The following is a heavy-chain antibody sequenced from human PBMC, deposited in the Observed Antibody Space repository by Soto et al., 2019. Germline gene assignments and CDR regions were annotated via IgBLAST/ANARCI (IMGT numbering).Heavy chain of an antibody. CDR1: GFTFSSYA. CDR2: ISGSGGST. V-gene: IGHV3-23*01. D-gene: IGHD3-9*01. CDR3: AKSSVLRYFDWLLYEAWYFDY. J-gene: IGHJ4*02. Sequence: ESGGGLVQPGGSLRLSCAASGFTFSSYAMSWVRQAPGKGLEWVSAISGSGGSTYYADSVKGRFTISRDNSKNTLYLQMNSLRAEDTAVYYCAKSSVLRYFDWLLYEAWYFDYWGQGTLVTVSS.